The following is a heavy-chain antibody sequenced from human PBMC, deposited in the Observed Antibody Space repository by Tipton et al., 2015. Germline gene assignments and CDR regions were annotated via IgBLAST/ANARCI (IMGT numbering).Heavy chain of an antibody. CDR2: IDKDGREK. Sequence: SLRLSCAAPGIKLGNYWMIWVRQAPGKGLEWAANIDKDGREKNYVGSVKGRFAISRDNSQNSLFLYMNNLRAEDTAVYYCASYRSPSWSFFDYGGQGTLVTVSS. CDR1: GIKLGNYW. J-gene: IGHJ4*02. CDR3: ASYRSPSWSFFDY. D-gene: IGHD2-21*01. V-gene: IGHV3-7*01.